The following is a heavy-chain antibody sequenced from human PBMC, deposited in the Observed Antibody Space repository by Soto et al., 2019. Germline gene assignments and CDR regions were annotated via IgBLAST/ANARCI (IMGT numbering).Heavy chain of an antibody. D-gene: IGHD5-12*01. Sequence: SVKVSCKASGGTFSSYTISWVRQAPGQGLEWMGGIIPILGTANYAQKFQGRVTITADESTSTAYMELSSLRSEDTAVYYCARGNHRWLQLWYFDLWGRGTLVTVSS. J-gene: IGHJ2*01. CDR1: GGTFSSYT. V-gene: IGHV1-69*13. CDR2: IIPILGTA. CDR3: ARGNHRWLQLWYFDL.